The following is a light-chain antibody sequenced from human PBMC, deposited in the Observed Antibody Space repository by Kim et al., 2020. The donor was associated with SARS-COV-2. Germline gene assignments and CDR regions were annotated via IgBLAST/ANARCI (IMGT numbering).Light chain of an antibody. CDR1: QSIITY. CDR2: VAS. V-gene: IGKV1-39*01. CDR3: QQSDSTPT. Sequence: SASVGDRVTITCRASQSIITYLNWYQQKPGKAPKLLISVASSLQSGVPSRFSVSGSGTDFTLTISSLQPEDVASYYCQQSDSTPTFGGGTKVDIK. J-gene: IGKJ4*01.